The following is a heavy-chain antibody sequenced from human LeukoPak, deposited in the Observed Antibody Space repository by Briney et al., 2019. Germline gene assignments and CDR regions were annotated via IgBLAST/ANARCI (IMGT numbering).Heavy chain of an antibody. J-gene: IGHJ4*02. D-gene: IGHD3-22*01. V-gene: IGHV1-2*02. CDR3: ARDIGTYYYDSSGYHDY. CDR1: GYTFTGYY. Sequence: VASVKVSCKASGYTFTGYYMHWVRQAPGQGLEWMGWINPDSGGTNYAQKFQGRVTMTRDTSISTAYMELSRLRSDDTAVYYCARDIGTYYYDSSGYHDYWGQGTLVTVSS. CDR2: INPDSGGT.